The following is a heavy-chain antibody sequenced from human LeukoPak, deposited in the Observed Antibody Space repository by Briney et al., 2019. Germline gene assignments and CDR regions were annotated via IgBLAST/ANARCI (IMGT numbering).Heavy chain of an antibody. Sequence: ASVKVSCKASGYTFTSYDINWVRLATGQGLEWMGWMNPNSGNTGYAQKFQGRVTMTRNTSISTAYMELSSLRSEDTAVYYCARGKVATTDFDYWGQGTLVTVSS. CDR3: ARGKVATTDFDY. V-gene: IGHV1-8*01. CDR1: GYTFTSYD. J-gene: IGHJ4*02. D-gene: IGHD5-12*01. CDR2: MNPNSGNT.